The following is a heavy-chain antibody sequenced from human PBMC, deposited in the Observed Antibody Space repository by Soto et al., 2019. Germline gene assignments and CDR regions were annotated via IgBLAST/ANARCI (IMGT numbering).Heavy chain of an antibody. CDR2: ISAYNGNT. CDR3: ARGELLWFGNGVMGIDY. J-gene: IGHJ4*02. V-gene: IGHV1-18*01. D-gene: IGHD3-10*01. Sequence: ASVKVSCKASGYTFTSYGISWVRQAPGQGLEWMGWISAYNGNTNYAQKLQGRVTMTTDTSTSTAYMELRSLRSDDTAVYYCARGELLWFGNGVMGIDYWGQGTLVTVSS. CDR1: GYTFTSYG.